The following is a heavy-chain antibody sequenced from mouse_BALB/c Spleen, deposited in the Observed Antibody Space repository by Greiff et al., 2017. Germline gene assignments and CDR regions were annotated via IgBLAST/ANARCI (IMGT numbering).Heavy chain of an antibody. J-gene: IGHJ4*01. CDR1: GYSITSGYY. D-gene: IGHD2-14*01. V-gene: IGHV3-6*02. Sequence: EVQLQESGPGLVKPSQSLSLTCSVTGYSITSGYYWNWIRQFPGNKLEWMGYISYDGSNNYNPSLKNRISITRDTSKNQFFLKLNSVTTEDTATYYCARRVRSMDYWGQGTSVTVSS. CDR2: ISYDGSN. CDR3: ARRVRSMDY.